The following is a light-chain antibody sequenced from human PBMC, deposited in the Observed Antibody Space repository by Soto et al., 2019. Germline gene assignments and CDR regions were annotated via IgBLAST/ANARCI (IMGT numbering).Light chain of an antibody. V-gene: IGKV1-39*01. CDR3: QQSYSTPLT. CDR1: QSISSY. J-gene: IGKJ4*01. CDR2: AAS. Sequence: DIQMTQSPSSLSASVGDRVTITCRASQSISSYLNWYQQKPGKAPKLLIYAASSLQSGVPSRFNGSLSWTDFTLTISSLQAEDCATYYCQQSYSTPLTFGGGTELEIK.